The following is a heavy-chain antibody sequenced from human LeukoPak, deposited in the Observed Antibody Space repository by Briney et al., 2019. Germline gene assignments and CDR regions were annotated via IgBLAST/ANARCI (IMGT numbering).Heavy chain of an antibody. CDR2: ISGSGGST. CDR1: GFTFSSYA. V-gene: IGHV3-23*01. Sequence: GGSLRLSCAASGFTFSSYAMSWVRQAPGKGLEWVSAISGSGGSTYYADSVKGRFTISRDNSENTLYLQMNSLRAEDTAVYYCAKDLVERLGADWFDPWGQGTLVTVSS. J-gene: IGHJ5*02. CDR3: AKDLVERLGADWFDP. D-gene: IGHD1-1*01.